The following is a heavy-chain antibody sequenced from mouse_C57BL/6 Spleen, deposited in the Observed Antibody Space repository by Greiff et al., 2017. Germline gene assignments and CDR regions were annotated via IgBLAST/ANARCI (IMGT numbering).Heavy chain of an antibody. Sequence: EVHLVESGGGLVQPGGSMKLSCVASGFTFSNYWMNWVRPSPEKGLEWVAQIRLKSDNYATHYAESVKGRFTISRDDSKSSVYLQMNNVRAEDTGIYYFTITTVVATRNFDYWGQGTTLTVSS. CDR3: TITTVVATRNFDY. CDR1: GFTFSNYW. CDR2: IRLKSDNYAT. D-gene: IGHD1-1*01. J-gene: IGHJ2*01. V-gene: IGHV6-3*01.